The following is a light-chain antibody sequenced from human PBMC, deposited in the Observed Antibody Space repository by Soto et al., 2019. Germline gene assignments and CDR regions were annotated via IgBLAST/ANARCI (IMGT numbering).Light chain of an antibody. Sequence: EIVMTQSPATLSVSPGESATLSCKTSQSSGSNFLAWYQHKPGQAPRLLIYASSNRATGIPDRFTGSASGTDFTLTINRLEPEDFAVYYCQLYGISPHFGQGTRLEIK. CDR1: QSSGSNF. V-gene: IGKV3-20*01. CDR2: ASS. CDR3: QLYGISPH. J-gene: IGKJ5*01.